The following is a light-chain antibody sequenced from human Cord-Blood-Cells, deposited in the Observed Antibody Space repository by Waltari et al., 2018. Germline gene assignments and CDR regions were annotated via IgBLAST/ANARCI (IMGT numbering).Light chain of an antibody. V-gene: IGLV1-40*01. CDR3: QSYDSSLSGYV. Sequence: QSVLTQPPSVSGAPGQRVTISCTGSSSNIGAGYDVHWYQQLPGTAPKLLIYGNTKRPSGGPYRFSGSKSGTSAARAITGLQAEYGADYYWQSYDSSLSGYVFGTGTKVTVL. J-gene: IGLJ1*01. CDR1: SSNIGAGYD. CDR2: GNT.